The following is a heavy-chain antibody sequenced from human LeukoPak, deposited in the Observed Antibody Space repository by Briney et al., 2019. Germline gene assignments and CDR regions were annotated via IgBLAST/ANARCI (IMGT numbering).Heavy chain of an antibody. Sequence: SETLSLTCTVSGGSISSYYWSWIRQPPGKGLEWIGYIYYSGSTYYNPSLKSRVTISVDTSKNQFSLKLSSVTAADTAVYYCARGFTFGVVIIAFDYWGQGTLVTVSS. CDR2: IYYSGST. D-gene: IGHD3-3*01. CDR1: GGSISSYY. J-gene: IGHJ4*02. V-gene: IGHV4-59*08. CDR3: ARGFTFGVVIIAFDY.